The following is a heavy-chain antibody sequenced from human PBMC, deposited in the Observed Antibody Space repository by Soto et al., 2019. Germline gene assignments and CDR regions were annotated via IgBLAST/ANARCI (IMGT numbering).Heavy chain of an antibody. V-gene: IGHV6-1*01. D-gene: IGHD3-10*01. CDR3: ARCLKYYASGSPSYGMDF. J-gene: IGHJ6*02. CDR1: GDSVSSNSAA. Sequence: SQTLSLTCAISGDSVSSNSAAWNWIRQSPSRGLEWLGRTYYRSKWYNDYAVSVESRITINPDPSKNQFSLQLNSVIPEDTAIYYCARCLKYYASGSPSYGMDFWGQGTTVTVSS. CDR2: TYYRSKWYN.